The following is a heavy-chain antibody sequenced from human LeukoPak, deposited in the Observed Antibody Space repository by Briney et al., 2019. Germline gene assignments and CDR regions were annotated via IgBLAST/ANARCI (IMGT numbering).Heavy chain of an antibody. CDR1: GASLSSYY. Sequence: PSETLSLTCTVSGASLSSYYCSWIRQSPGKGLEWIGLISYSGSTKYNSSLESRVTISADTSKSQCSLKLSSVTAADTAVYYCARRGAGTYYYYGMDVWGQGTTVTVSS. J-gene: IGHJ6*02. V-gene: IGHV4-59*01. CDR2: ISYSGST. CDR3: ARRGAGTYYYYGMDV. D-gene: IGHD6-13*01.